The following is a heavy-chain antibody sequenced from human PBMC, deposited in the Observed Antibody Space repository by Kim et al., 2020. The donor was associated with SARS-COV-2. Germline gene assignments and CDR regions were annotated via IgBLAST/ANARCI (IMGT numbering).Heavy chain of an antibody. J-gene: IGHJ5*02. CDR1: GGSISSSSW. CDR3: ARGVSSAWTLRAWFDP. Sequence: SETLSLTCAVSGGSISSSSWWSWVRQFPGKGLEWIGEIDHSGSTNYNAYLKSRVTISVDKSKNQFSLKLRSVTAADTAVYYCARGVSSAWTLRAWFDPWGHGTLVTVSS. CDR2: IDHSGST. V-gene: IGHV4-4*02. D-gene: IGHD6-19*01.